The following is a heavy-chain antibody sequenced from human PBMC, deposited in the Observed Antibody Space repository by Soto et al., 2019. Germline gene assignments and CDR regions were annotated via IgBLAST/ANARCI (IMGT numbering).Heavy chain of an antibody. V-gene: IGHV3-11*05. CDR3: ARLSSSWYRDY. CDR2: ISSSSSYT. CDR1: GFTFSDYY. Sequence: QVQLVESGGGLVKPGGSLRLSCAASGFTFSDYYMSWIRQAPGKGLEWVSYISSSSSYTNYADSVKGRFTISRDNAKNSLYLQMNSLRAEDTAVYYCARLSSSWYRDYWGQGTLVTVSS. D-gene: IGHD6-13*01. J-gene: IGHJ4*02.